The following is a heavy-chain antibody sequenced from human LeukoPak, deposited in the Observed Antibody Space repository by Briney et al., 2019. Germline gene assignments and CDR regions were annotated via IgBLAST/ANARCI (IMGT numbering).Heavy chain of an antibody. CDR2: ISSSSSYI. V-gene: IGHV3-21*01. D-gene: IGHD6-6*01. J-gene: IGHJ4*02. CDR3: ARIYAAAHIDY. Sequence: GGSLRLSCAASGFTFSSYSMNWVRQAPGKGLEWVSSISSSSSYIYYADSVKGRFTISRDNAKNSLCLQMNSLRAEDTAVYYCARIYAAAHIDYWGQGTLVTVSS. CDR1: GFTFSSYS.